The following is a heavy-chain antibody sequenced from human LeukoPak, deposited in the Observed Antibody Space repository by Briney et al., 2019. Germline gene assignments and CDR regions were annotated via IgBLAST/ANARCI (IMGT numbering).Heavy chain of an antibody. V-gene: IGHV3-23*01. CDR2: ISGSGGST. Sequence: GGSLRLSCAASGFTFISYAMSWVRQAPGKGLEWVSAISGSGGSTYYADSVKGRFTISRDNSKNTLFLQMNSLRADDTAVYYCAKTQGYYDAWGQGALVTVSS. D-gene: IGHD2-15*01. CDR3: AKTQGYYDA. J-gene: IGHJ5*02. CDR1: GFTFISYA.